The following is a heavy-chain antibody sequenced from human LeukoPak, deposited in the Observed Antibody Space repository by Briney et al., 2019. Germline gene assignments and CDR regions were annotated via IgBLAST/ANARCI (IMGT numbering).Heavy chain of an antibody. CDR2: ISAYNGST. CDR1: GYTFSSYG. D-gene: IGHD3-9*01. CDR3: ARGYDILTGYSDLDY. V-gene: IGHV1-18*01. J-gene: IGHJ4*02. Sequence: ASVKVPCKASGYTFSSYGISWVRQAPGQGLEWMGWISAYNGSTNYAQKLQGRVTMTTDTSTSTAYMELRSLRSDDTAVYYCARGYDILTGYSDLDYWGQGTLVTVSS.